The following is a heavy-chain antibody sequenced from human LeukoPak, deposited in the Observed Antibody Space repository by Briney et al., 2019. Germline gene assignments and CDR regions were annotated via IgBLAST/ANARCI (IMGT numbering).Heavy chain of an antibody. CDR1: GGSISSYY. CDR3: ARGGGCSGGSCLSEYYFDY. V-gene: IGHV4-4*07. D-gene: IGHD2-15*01. J-gene: IGHJ4*02. CDR2: IYTSGST. Sequence: PSETLSLTRTVSGGSISSYYWSWIRQPAGKGLEWIGRIYTSGSTNYNPSLKSRVTMSVDTSKNQFSLKLSSVTAADTAVYYCARGGGCSGGSCLSEYYFDYWGQGTLVTVSS.